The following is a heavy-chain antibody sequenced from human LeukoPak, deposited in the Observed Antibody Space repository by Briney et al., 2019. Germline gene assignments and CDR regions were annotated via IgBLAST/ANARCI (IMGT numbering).Heavy chain of an antibody. J-gene: IGHJ4*02. Sequence: PSETLSLTCTVSGGSINSYYWSWIRQPPGKGLEWIGYIYYSGSTNYNPSLKSRVTISVDTPKNQLSLKLSSVTAADTAVYYCARHGVGTISYPHFDYWGQGTLVTVSS. V-gene: IGHV4-59*08. CDR3: ARHGVGTISYPHFDY. CDR1: GGSINSYY. CDR2: IYYSGST. D-gene: IGHD3-3*01.